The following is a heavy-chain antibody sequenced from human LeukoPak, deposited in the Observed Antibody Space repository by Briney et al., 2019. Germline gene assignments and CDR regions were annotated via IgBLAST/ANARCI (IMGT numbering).Heavy chain of an antibody. J-gene: IGHJ3*02. CDR3: ARTAYYYDSSGYDDAFDI. V-gene: IGHV3-53*01. CDR2: IYSGGST. CDR1: GFTVSNNY. D-gene: IGHD3-22*01. Sequence: GGSLRLSCAASGFTVSNNYMSWVRQAPGKGLEWVSVIYSGGSTYYADSVKGRFTISRDTSKNTLSLQMNSLRAEDTAVYYCARTAYYYDSSGYDDAFDIWGQGTMVTVSS.